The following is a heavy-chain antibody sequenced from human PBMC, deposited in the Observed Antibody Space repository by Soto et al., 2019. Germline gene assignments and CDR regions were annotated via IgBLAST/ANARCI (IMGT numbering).Heavy chain of an antibody. CDR1: GFTFSTYG. CDR3: AKDFEVSGSHYGTLNYYYGMDV. J-gene: IGHJ6*02. CDR2: ISYDGYLK. V-gene: IGHV3-30*18. Sequence: GSLRLSCAASGFTFSTYGMQWVRQAPGKGLEWVAVISYDGYLKYYVDAVKGRFTVARDNSKNTLFLEMNSLRVEDTAVYFCAKDFEVSGSHYGTLNYYYGMDVWGQGTTVTVSS. D-gene: IGHD3-10*01.